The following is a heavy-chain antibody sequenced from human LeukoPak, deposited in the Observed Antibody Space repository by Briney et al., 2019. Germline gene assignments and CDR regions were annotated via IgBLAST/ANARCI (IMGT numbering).Heavy chain of an antibody. CDR3: ARVSPGIAVAGTPHYYYMDV. Sequence: TGGSLRLSCAASGFTFSDYYMSWIRQAPGKGLEWVSYISSSGSTIYYADSVKGRFTISRDNAKNSLYLQMNSLRAEDTAVYYCARVSPGIAVAGTPHYYYMDVWGKGTTVTVSS. CDR2: ISSSGSTI. V-gene: IGHV3-11*04. D-gene: IGHD6-19*01. J-gene: IGHJ6*03. CDR1: GFTFSDYY.